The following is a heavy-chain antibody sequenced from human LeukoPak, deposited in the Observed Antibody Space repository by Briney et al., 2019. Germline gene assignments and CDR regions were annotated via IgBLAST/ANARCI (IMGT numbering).Heavy chain of an antibody. J-gene: IGHJ3*02. CDR3: ARDGSYSSQAFDI. V-gene: IGHV1-69*13. Sequence: SVKVSCKASGGTFISYAISWVRQAPGQGLEWMGGIIPIFGTANYAQKFQGRVTITADESTSTAYMELSSLRSEDTAVYYCARDGSYSSQAFDIWGQGTMVTVSS. D-gene: IGHD1-26*01. CDR2: IIPIFGTA. CDR1: GGTFISYA.